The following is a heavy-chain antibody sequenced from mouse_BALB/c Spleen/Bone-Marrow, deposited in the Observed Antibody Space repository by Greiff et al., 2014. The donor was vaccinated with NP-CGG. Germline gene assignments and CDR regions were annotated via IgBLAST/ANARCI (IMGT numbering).Heavy chain of an antibody. CDR2: ITTYSANA. D-gene: IGHD3-3*01. Sequence: VQRVESGPELARPGESVKISCKGSGYTFTDYAMHSVKQSHAKSLEWIGVITTYSANAKYNQKFKGKATMTVDKSSSTAYLELARLTSEDSDIYYCARGGTGPFPYWGQGTLVTVSA. CDR3: ARGGTGPFPY. CDR1: GYTFTDYA. V-gene: IGHV1-67*01. J-gene: IGHJ3*01.